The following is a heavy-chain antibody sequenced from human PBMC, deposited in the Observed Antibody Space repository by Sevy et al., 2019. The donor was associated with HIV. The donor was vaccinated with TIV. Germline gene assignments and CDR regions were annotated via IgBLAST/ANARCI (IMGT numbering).Heavy chain of an antibody. J-gene: IGHJ4*02. CDR2: INPGGTEE. Sequence: GGSLRFSCVASGFTFSNSWMNWVRQAPGKGLEWVANINPGGTEELYVDSVKGRFIISRDNAKDSLFLQMNSLRAEDTAVYYCTRVSRGADDDDWGQGTLVTVSS. CDR3: TRVSRGADDDD. D-gene: IGHD6-25*01. CDR1: GFTFSNSW. V-gene: IGHV3-7*01.